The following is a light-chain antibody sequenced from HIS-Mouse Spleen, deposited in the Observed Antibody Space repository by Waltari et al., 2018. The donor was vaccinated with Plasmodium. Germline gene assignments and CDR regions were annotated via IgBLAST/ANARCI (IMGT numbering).Light chain of an antibody. CDR1: QSVSSN. Sequence: EIVMTQSPATLSVSPGERATLSCRDSQSVSSNLAWYQQKPGQAPRLLIYGASTRATGNPARFRGSGSGTEFTLTISSLQSEDFAVYYCQQYNNWSFTFGPGTKVDIK. CDR2: GAS. CDR3: QQYNNWSFT. V-gene: IGKV3-15*01. J-gene: IGKJ3*01.